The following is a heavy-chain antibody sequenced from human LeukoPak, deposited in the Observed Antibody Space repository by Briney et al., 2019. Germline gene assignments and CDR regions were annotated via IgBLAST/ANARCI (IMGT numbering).Heavy chain of an antibody. CDR2: ISSSSSYI. Sequence: GGSLRLSCAASGFTFSSYTMNWVRQAPGKGLEWVSSISSSSSYIYYADSVKGRFTISRDNAKNSLYLQMNSLRAEDTAVYYCARDSYDSSGGSYYFDYWGQGTLVTVSS. J-gene: IGHJ4*02. CDR1: GFTFSSYT. D-gene: IGHD3-22*01. V-gene: IGHV3-21*01. CDR3: ARDSYDSSGGSYYFDY.